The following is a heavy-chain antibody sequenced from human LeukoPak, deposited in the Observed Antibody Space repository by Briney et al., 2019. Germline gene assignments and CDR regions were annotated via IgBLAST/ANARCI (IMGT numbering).Heavy chain of an antibody. CDR3: SGGRDSFDY. Sequence: PGGSLRLSCAASGFTFSSYVIDWVRQAPGKGLEWVALTWYDGRDQYYADSVKGRFTISRDNSKNTVYLQMNSLRPEDTAVYYCSGGRDSFDYWGQGTLVTVSS. CDR2: TWYDGRDQ. D-gene: IGHD3-16*01. J-gene: IGHJ4*02. V-gene: IGHV3-30*02. CDR1: GFTFSSYV.